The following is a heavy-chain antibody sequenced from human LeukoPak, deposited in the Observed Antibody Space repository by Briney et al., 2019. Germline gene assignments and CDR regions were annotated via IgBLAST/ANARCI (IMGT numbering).Heavy chain of an antibody. J-gene: IGHJ4*02. V-gene: IGHV3-21*01. Sequence: PGGSLRLSCAASGFTFSSYEMNWVRQAPGKGLEWVSSISSDNNYIYYADSLKGRFTISRDHAENSLYLQMNSLRAEDTAVYYCTRAPDLDYWGQGILVTVSS. CDR2: ISSDNNYI. CDR1: GFTFSSYE. CDR3: TRAPDLDY.